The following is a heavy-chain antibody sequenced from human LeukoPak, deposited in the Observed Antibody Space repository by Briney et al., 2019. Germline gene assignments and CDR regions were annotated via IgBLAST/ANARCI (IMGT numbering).Heavy chain of an antibody. CDR1: GHSVNSGYF. Sequence: KTSETLSLTCAVSGHSVNSGYFWGWVRRPPGKGLEWIGTIFHSGNTFYNPSLNSRASISVDPSKNQFSLRLASVTAADTAVYHCASRSTVTRGYSFDYWGQGTLATVSS. D-gene: IGHD4-17*01. J-gene: IGHJ4*02. CDR3: ASRSTVTRGYSFDY. V-gene: IGHV4-38-2*01. CDR2: IFHSGNT.